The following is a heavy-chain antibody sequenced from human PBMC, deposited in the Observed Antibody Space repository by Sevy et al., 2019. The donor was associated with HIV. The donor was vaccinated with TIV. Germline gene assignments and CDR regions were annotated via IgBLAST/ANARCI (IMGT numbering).Heavy chain of an antibody. J-gene: IGHJ6*03. V-gene: IGHV3-30*02. CDR3: AKVFSYYYYMDV. CDR2: IRYDGSNK. CDR1: GFTFSSYG. Sequence: VGSLRLSCAASGFTFSSYGMHWVRQAPGKGLEWVAFIRYDGSNKYYADSVKGRFTISRDNSKNTLYLQMNSLRAEDTAVYYCAKVFSYYYYMDVWGKGTTVTVSS. D-gene: IGHD3-9*01.